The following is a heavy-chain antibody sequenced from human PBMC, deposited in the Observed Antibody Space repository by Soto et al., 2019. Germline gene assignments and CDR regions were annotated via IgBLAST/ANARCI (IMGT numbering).Heavy chain of an antibody. Sequence: PGGSLRLSCAASGFTFSSYAMSWVRQAPGKGLEWVSAISGSGGSTYYADSVKGRFTISRDNSKNTLYLQMNSLRVEDTAVYYCAKRLYASSWYGPEYFQHWGQGTLVTVSS. J-gene: IGHJ1*01. D-gene: IGHD6-13*01. CDR2: ISGSGGST. CDR1: GFTFSSYA. V-gene: IGHV3-23*01. CDR3: AKRLYASSWYGPEYFQH.